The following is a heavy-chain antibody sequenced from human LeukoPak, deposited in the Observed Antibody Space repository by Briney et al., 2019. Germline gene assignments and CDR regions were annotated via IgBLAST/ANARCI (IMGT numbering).Heavy chain of an antibody. CDR1: GFTLGTYD. CDR2: ISRSGGST. J-gene: IGHJ4*02. Sequence: GSLLLSCAASGFTLGTYDMYWVRQAPGKGLECVSSISRSGGSTYYADSVKGRFTISRDNSKNTLYLQMSSLRADDTAVYYCSKKGQSEDYGKPGWGQGTLVTVSS. CDR3: SKKGQSEDYGKPG. V-gene: IGHV3-23*01. D-gene: IGHD4-17*01.